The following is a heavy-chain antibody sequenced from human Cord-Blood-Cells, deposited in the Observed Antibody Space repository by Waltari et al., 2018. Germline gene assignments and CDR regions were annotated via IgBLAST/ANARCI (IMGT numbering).Heavy chain of an antibody. J-gene: IGHJ4*02. Sequence: EVQLLESGGGLVQPGGSLRLSCAASGFTFSSYAMSWVRQAPGKGVEWVSAISGSGGSTYYADSVKCRFTISRDNSKNTLYLQMNSLRAEDTAVYYCANLGIAARFDYWGQGTLVTVSS. D-gene: IGHD6-6*01. V-gene: IGHV3-23*01. CDR3: ANLGIAARFDY. CDR2: ISGSGGST. CDR1: GFTFSSYA.